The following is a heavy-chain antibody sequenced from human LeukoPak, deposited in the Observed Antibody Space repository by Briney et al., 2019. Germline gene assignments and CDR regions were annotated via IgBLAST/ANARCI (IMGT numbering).Heavy chain of an antibody. D-gene: IGHD3-22*01. CDR3: ARGLTGYYDSSGYYYSY. Sequence: SETLSLTCAVYGGSISGYYWSWIRQPPGKGLEWIGEINHSGNTNYNPSLKSRVTISVETSKNQFSLKLSSVTAADTAVYYCARGLTGYYDSSGYYYSYWGQGTLVTVSS. J-gene: IGHJ4*02. CDR2: INHSGNT. CDR1: GGSISGYY. V-gene: IGHV4-34*01.